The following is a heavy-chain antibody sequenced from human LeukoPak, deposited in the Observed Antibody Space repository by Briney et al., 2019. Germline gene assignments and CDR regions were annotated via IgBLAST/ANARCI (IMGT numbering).Heavy chain of an antibody. CDR3: AREGPRGNSQFDY. Sequence: GGSLRLSCAASGSTFSSYGMHWVRQAPGKGLEWVALIWYDGSNKYYTDSVKGRLTISRDNSKNTLYLQMNSLRAEDTAIYYCAREGPRGNSQFDYWGQGTLVTVSS. CDR2: IWYDGSNK. V-gene: IGHV3-33*01. CDR1: GSTFSSYG. D-gene: IGHD2/OR15-2a*01. J-gene: IGHJ4*02.